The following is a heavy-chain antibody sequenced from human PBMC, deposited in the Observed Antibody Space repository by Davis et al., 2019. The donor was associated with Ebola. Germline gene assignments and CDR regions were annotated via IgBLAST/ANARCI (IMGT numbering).Heavy chain of an antibody. D-gene: IGHD2-2*01. CDR3: ARPGLYCSSTSCYGGYFDY. CDR1: GYSFTSYW. CDR2: IYPGDSDT. J-gene: IGHJ4*02. Sequence: GESLKISCKGSGYSFTSYWIDWVRQMPGKGLEWMGIIYPGDSDTRYSPSFQGQVTISADKSISTAYLQWSSLKASDTAMYYCARPGLYCSSTSCYGGYFDYWGQGTLVTVSS. V-gene: IGHV5-51*01.